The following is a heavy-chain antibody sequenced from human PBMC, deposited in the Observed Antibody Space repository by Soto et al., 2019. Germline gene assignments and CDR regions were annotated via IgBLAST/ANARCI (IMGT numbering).Heavy chain of an antibody. CDR3: ATHDYGDSNLFDY. D-gene: IGHD4-17*01. Sequence: ASVKVSCKTSGYTFTGYYMHWVRQAPGQGLEWMGWINPNSGGTNYAQKFQGRVTMTRDTSISTAYMELSRLRSDDTAVYYCATHDYGDSNLFDYWGQGTLVTVSS. CDR2: INPNSGGT. J-gene: IGHJ4*02. CDR1: GYTFTGYY. V-gene: IGHV1-2*02.